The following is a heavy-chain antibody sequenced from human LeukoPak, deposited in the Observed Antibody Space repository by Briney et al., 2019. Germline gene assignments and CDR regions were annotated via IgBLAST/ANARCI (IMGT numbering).Heavy chain of an antibody. J-gene: IGHJ5*02. CDR2: INPNSGGT. CDR3: ARDRIMITFGGVIVYPNWFDP. D-gene: IGHD3-16*02. V-gene: IGHV1-2*02. CDR1: GYTFTGYY. Sequence: ASVKVSCKASGYTFTGYYMHWVRQAPGQGLEWMGWINPNSGGTNYAQKFQGRVTMTRDTSISTAYMELSRLRSDDTAVYYCARDRIMITFGGVIVYPNWFDPWGQGTLVTVSS.